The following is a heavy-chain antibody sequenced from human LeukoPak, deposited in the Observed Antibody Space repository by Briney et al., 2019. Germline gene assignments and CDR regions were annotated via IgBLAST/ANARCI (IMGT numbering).Heavy chain of an antibody. CDR1: GFTFSSYW. Sequence: GSLRLSCAASGFTFSSYWMHWVRQAPGKGLVWVSRINSDGSSTSYADSVKGRFTISRDNAKNTLYLQMNSLRAEDTAVYYCARETRYYVFDYWGQGTLVTVSS. CDR2: INSDGSST. V-gene: IGHV3-74*01. CDR3: ARETRYYVFDY. J-gene: IGHJ4*02. D-gene: IGHD3-10*02.